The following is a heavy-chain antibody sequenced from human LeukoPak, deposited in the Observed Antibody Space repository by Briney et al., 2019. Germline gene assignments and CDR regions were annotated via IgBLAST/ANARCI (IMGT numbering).Heavy chain of an antibody. D-gene: IGHD3-10*01. V-gene: IGHV4-59*01. CDR2: IYYSGST. Sequence: SSETLSLTCTVSGGSISSYYWSWIRQPPGKGLEWIGYIYYSGSTNYNPSLKSRVTISVDTSKNQFSLKLTSVTAADTAVYYCAREEDRGKAFDIWGQGTMVTVSS. CDR1: GGSISSYY. CDR3: AREEDRGKAFDI. J-gene: IGHJ3*02.